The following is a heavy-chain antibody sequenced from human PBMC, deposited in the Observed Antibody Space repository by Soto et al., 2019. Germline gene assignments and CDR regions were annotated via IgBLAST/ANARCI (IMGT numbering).Heavy chain of an antibody. J-gene: IGHJ4*02. CDR3: ARGHRVGDFWSGYYGSAPGYFDY. CDR1: GGSFSGYY. Sequence: PSETLSLTCAVYGGSFSGYYWSWIRQPPGKGLEWIGEINHSGSTNYNPSLKSRVTISVDTSKNQFSLKLSSVTAADTAVYYCARGHRVGDFWSGYYGSAPGYFDYWGQGTLVTVSS. V-gene: IGHV4-34*01. D-gene: IGHD3-3*01. CDR2: INHSGST.